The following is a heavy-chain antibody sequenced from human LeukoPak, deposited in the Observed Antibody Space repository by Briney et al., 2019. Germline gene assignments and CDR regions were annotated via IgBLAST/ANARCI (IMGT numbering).Heavy chain of an antibody. CDR1: GGSISNAAYH. J-gene: IGHJ4*02. Sequence: KPSETLSLTCTVSGGSISNAAYHWGWIRQPPGTGLEWIGSLYYTGITYYNPSLKSRVTISADTSKNQFSLKVTSVTAADTAVYYCARLINGSPGDYWGQGTLVTVSS. V-gene: IGHV4-39*01. D-gene: IGHD1-26*01. CDR3: ARLINGSPGDY. CDR2: LYYTGIT.